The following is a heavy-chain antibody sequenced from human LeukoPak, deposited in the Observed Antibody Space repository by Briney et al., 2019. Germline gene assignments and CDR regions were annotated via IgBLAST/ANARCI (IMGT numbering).Heavy chain of an antibody. J-gene: IGHJ4*02. CDR1: GFTFSSYG. Sequence: GGSLRLSCAASGFTFSSYGMHWVRQAPGKGLEWVAVISYDGSNKYYADSVKGRFTISRDNSKNTLYLQMNSLRAEDTAVYYCAKDSKIPYDSSGYWDYWGQGSLVTVSS. V-gene: IGHV3-30*18. D-gene: IGHD3-22*01. CDR3: AKDSKIPYDSSGYWDY. CDR2: ISYDGSNK.